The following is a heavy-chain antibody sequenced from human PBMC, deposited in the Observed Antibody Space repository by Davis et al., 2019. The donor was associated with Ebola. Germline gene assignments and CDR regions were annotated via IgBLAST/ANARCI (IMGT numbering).Heavy chain of an antibody. J-gene: IGHJ6*02. V-gene: IGHV3-74*01. CDR2: INTDGSSV. Sequence: GESLKISCATSGFMLRNFWMSWVRQVPGKGLVWVPRINTDGSSVAYGDSVRGRFTLSRDTAKNTLYLQMNNLRADDTAVYYCARGGDQLLIGSTYYGLDVWGQGTTVTVSS. CDR1: GFMLRNFW. CDR3: ARGGDQLLIGSTYYGLDV. D-gene: IGHD2-2*01.